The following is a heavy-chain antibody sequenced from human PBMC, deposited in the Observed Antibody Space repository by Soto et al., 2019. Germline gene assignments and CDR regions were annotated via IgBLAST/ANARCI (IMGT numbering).Heavy chain of an antibody. CDR2: MNPDSGNT. D-gene: IGHD3-16*01. V-gene: IGHV1-8*01. CDR1: GYTFTNYD. Sequence: QVQLVQSGAEVKKPGASVKVSCKASGYTFTNYDIHWVRQATGQGLEWMGWMNPDSGNTGQSKQXXGXXTMTRDTSIRPAYMEMSSLRSEDTAVYYCARGRFRRTWFDPWGQGTLVTVSS. J-gene: IGHJ5*02. CDR3: ARGRFRRTWFDP.